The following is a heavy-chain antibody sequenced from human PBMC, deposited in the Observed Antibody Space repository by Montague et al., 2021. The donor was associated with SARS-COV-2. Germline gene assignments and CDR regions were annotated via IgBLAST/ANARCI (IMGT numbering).Heavy chain of an antibody. J-gene: IGHJ4*02. Sequence: SETLSLTCAVSGDSITGSHWWGWVRLPPGKGLEWIAHINYAGSTFYNPSLKSRVTMSVDTSKNQFSLKLSSVTTVDTAVYFCARSGRAWTLHYWGQGTLVTVSS. CDR2: INYAGST. V-gene: IGHV4-28*01. CDR1: GDSITGSHW. CDR3: ARSGRAWTLHY. D-gene: IGHD1-1*01.